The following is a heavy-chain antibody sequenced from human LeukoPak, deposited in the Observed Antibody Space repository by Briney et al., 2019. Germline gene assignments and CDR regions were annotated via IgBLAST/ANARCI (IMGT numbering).Heavy chain of an antibody. CDR1: GFTFSSYG. J-gene: IGHJ4*02. D-gene: IGHD3-16*01. V-gene: IGHV3-30*18. CDR3: AKAANIYDYVWGRCLDY. CDR2: ISYDGSNK. Sequence: GGSLRLSCAASGFTFSSYGMHWVRQAPGKGLEWVAVISYDGSNKYYADSVKGRFTISRDNSKNTLYLQMNSLRAEDTAVYYCAKAANIYDYVWGRCLDYWGQGTLVTVSS.